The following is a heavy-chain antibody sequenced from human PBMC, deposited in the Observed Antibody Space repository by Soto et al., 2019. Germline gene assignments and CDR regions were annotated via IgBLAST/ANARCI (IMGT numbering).Heavy chain of an antibody. Sequence: PVGSLRLSGAASGFTFSSYGMHWVRQAPGKGLEWVAVISYDGSNKYYADSVKGRFTISRDNSKNTLYLQMNSLRAEDTAVYYCAKDSSALNYYYYGMDVWGQGTTVTVSS. CDR2: ISYDGSNK. D-gene: IGHD6-6*01. V-gene: IGHV3-30*18. J-gene: IGHJ6*02. CDR3: AKDSSALNYYYYGMDV. CDR1: GFTFSSYG.